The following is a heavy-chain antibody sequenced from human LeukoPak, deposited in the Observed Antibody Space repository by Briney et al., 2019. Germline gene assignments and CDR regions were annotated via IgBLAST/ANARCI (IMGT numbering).Heavy chain of an antibody. J-gene: IGHJ4*02. Sequence: NPGGSLRLSCAASGFTFSSYSMNWVRQAPGKGLEWVSSISSSSSYIYYADSVKGRFTISRDNPKNSLYLQMNSLRAEDTAVYYCARGGGYSYGESFDYWGQGTLVTVSS. CDR3: ARGGGYSYGESFDY. CDR2: ISSSSSYI. V-gene: IGHV3-21*01. CDR1: GFTFSSYS. D-gene: IGHD5-18*01.